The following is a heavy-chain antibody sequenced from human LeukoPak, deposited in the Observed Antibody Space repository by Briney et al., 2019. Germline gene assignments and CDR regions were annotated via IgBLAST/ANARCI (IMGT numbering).Heavy chain of an antibody. V-gene: IGHV3-21*04. J-gene: IGHJ3*02. CDR3: AKDEGYCNGGSCYLGAFDI. CDR1: GFSFRTYS. Sequence: GGSLRLSCAASGFSFRTYSMNWVRQAPGKGLEWVSSINSDSIWIYYADSVRGRFTISRDNTRNSLYLQMNSLRAEDTAVYYCAKDEGYCNGGSCYLGAFDIWGQGTMVTVSS. D-gene: IGHD2-15*01. CDR2: INSDSIWI.